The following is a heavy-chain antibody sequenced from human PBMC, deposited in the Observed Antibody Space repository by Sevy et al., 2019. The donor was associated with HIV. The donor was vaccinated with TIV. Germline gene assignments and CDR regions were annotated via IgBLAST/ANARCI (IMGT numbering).Heavy chain of an antibody. V-gene: IGHV3-30-3*01. CDR3: ARGSGIAVAGTVRGLYYFDV. J-gene: IGHJ4*02. CDR1: GFTFSSYA. D-gene: IGHD6-19*01. CDR2: ISYDGSNK. Sequence: GGSLRLSCAASGFTFSSYAMHWVRQAPGKGLEWVAVISYDGSNKYYADSVKGRFTISRDNSKNTLYLQMNSLRAEDTAVYYCARGSGIAVAGTVRGLYYFDVWGQGTMVTVSS.